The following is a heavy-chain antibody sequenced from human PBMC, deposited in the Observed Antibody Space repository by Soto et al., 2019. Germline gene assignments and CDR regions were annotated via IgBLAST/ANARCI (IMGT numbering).Heavy chain of an antibody. CDR1: GGTFSSYA. CDR2: IIPIFGTA. CDR3: ARDGYNSGRDAFDI. V-gene: IGHV1-69*13. J-gene: IGHJ3*02. D-gene: IGHD5-12*01. Sequence: SVKVSCKASGGTFSSYAISWVRQAPGQGLEWMGGIIPIFGTANYAQKFQGRVTITADESTSTAYMELSSLRSEDTAVYYCARDGYNSGRDAFDIWGQGTMVTVSS.